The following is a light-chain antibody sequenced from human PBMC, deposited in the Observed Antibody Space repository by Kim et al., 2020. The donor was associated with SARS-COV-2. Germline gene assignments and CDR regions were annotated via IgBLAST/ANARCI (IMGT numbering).Light chain of an antibody. V-gene: IGLV6-57*04. CDR2: EDN. J-gene: IGLJ2*01. CDR3: QSYDSSNVV. CDR1: SGSIASNY. Sequence: NFMLTQPHSVSESPGKTVTISCTRSSGSIASNYVQWYQRRPGSAPTTVIYEDNQRPSGVPDRFSGSIDSSSNSASLTISGLKTEDEADYYCQSYDSSNVVFGGGTQLTVL.